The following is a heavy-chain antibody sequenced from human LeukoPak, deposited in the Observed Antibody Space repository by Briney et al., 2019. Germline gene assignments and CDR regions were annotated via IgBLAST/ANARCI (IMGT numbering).Heavy chain of an antibody. J-gene: IGHJ4*02. V-gene: IGHV3-15*01. CDR1: GFTFSNAW. CDR3: TTRTVGY. Sequence: GGSLRLSCAASGFTFSNAWMSWVRQAPGKGLEWVGRIKSKTYGGTTDYAAPVKGRFTISRDDSKNTLYLQMNSLKTEDTAVYYCTTRTVGYWGQGTLVTVSS. CDR2: IKSKTYGGTT. D-gene: IGHD3/OR15-3a*01.